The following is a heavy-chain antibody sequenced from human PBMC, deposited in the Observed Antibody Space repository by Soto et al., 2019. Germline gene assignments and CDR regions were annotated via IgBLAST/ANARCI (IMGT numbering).Heavy chain of an antibody. D-gene: IGHD3-16*01. J-gene: IGHJ6*02. CDR2: IFSSGTT. CDR3: ARVPSPFDYYYAMDV. V-gene: IGHV4-30-4*01. Sequence: PSETLSLTCSVSGDSISSGNKYWSWIRQAPGKGLEWIGYIFSSGTTYYNPSLKSRLTMSLDTSQNQFSLRLNSVTDADTAVYYCARVPSPFDYYYAMDVWGQGTTVTVS. CDR1: GDSISSGNKY.